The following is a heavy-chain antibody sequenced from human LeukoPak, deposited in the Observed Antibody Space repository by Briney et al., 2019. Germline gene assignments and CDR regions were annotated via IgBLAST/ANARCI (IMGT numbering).Heavy chain of an antibody. Sequence: GGSLRLSCAASGFTFSSYAMSWVRQAPGKGLGWVSAISGSGGSTYYADSVKGRFTISRDNSKNTLYLQMNSLRAEDTAVYYCAKDAPDMITFGGVIVAFDYWGQGTLVTVSS. D-gene: IGHD3-16*02. CDR1: GFTFSSYA. CDR2: ISGSGGST. J-gene: IGHJ4*02. V-gene: IGHV3-23*01. CDR3: AKDAPDMITFGGVIVAFDY.